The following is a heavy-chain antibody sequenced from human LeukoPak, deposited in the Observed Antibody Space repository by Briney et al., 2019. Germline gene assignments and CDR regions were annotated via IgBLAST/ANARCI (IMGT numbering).Heavy chain of an antibody. CDR3: ARDAGGAWPFDY. Sequence: GGSLRLSCAASGFTFSITGMTWVRHAPGKGLEGVSTINPSGENTHYPDSVKGRFTISRDNSRNTLSLEMNGLRVDDTAVYYCARDAGGAWPFDYWGQGTRVTVSS. J-gene: IGHJ4*02. CDR1: GFTFSITG. D-gene: IGHD4-17*01. CDR2: INPSGENT. V-gene: IGHV3-23*01.